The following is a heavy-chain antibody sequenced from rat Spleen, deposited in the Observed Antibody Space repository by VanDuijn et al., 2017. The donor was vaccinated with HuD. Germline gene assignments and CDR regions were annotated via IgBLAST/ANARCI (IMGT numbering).Heavy chain of an antibody. V-gene: IGHV5-31*01. J-gene: IGHJ3*01. CDR1: GFTFNNYW. Sequence: EVQLVESGGGLVQPGRSLKLSCVASGFTFNNYWMTWIRQAPGKGLEWVASITNTGGSTYYPDSVKGRFTISRDNAKTTLYLQMNSLRSEDTATYYCTRDGDYGGSPFAYWGQGTLVTVSS. CDR3: TRDGDYGGSPFAY. D-gene: IGHD1-11*01. CDR2: ITNTGGST.